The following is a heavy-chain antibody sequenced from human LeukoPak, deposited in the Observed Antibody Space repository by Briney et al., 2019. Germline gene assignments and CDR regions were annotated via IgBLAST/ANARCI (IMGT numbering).Heavy chain of an antibody. J-gene: IGHJ4*02. CDR3: ARELGYCSSTSCYYYFDY. D-gene: IGHD2-2*01. V-gene: IGHV1-2*02. CDR1: GYTFTGYY. Sequence: GASVKVSCEASGYTFTGYYMHWVRQAPGQGLEWMGWINPNSGGTNYAQKFQGRVAMTRDTSISTAYMELSRLRSDDTAVYYCARELGYCSSTSCYYYFDYWGQGTLVTVSS. CDR2: INPNSGGT.